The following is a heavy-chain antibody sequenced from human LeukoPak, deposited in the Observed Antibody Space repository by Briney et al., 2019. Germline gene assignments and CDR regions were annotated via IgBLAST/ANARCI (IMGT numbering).Heavy chain of an antibody. Sequence: PGGSLRLSCAASGFTFSDYYMSWIRQAPGKGLVWVSYISTSSFYTKYADSVKGRFTISRDNAKNSLSLQMNSLRAEDTAVYYCARGPSCGGDCYLPPDSWGQGTLVTVSS. CDR2: ISTSSFYT. CDR3: ARGPSCGGDCYLPPDS. V-gene: IGHV3-11*05. D-gene: IGHD2-21*02. J-gene: IGHJ5*02. CDR1: GFTFSDYY.